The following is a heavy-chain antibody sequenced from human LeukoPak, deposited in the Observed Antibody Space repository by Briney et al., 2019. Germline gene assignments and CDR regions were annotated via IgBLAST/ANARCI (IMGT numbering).Heavy chain of an antibody. J-gene: IGHJ4*02. CDR3: ARDSSYYYDSSGYYYY. CDR2: INPSGGST. V-gene: IGHV1-46*01. Sequence: ASVKVSCKASGYTFTSYYMHWVRQAPGQGLEWMGIINPSGGSTSYAQKFQGRVTMTRDTSTSTVYMELSSLRSEDTAVYYCARDSSYYYDSSGYYYYWGQGTLVTVSS. D-gene: IGHD3-22*01. CDR1: GYTFTSYY.